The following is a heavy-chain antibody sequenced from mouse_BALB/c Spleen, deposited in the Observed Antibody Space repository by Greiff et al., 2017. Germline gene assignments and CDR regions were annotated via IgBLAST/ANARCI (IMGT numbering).Heavy chain of an antibody. Sequence: VQLQQSGPELVKPGASVKIPCKASGYTFTDYNMDWVKQSHGKSLEWIGDINPNNGGTIYNQKFKGKATLTVDKSSSTAYMELRSLTSEDTAVYYCARPSYGNYVYWYFDVWAQGPRSPSPQ. CDR1: GYTFTDYN. J-gene: IGHJ1*01. D-gene: IGHD2-10*01. CDR2: INPNNGGT. V-gene: IGHV1-18*01. CDR3: ARPSYGNYVYWYFDV.